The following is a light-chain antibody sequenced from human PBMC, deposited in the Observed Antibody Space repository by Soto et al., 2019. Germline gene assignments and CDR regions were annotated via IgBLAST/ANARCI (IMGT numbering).Light chain of an antibody. CDR1: SSDVGAYNY. CDR3: CSYTNSAYV. V-gene: IGLV2-11*01. J-gene: IGLJ1*01. CDR2: DVS. Sequence: QSALTQPRSVSGSPGQSVNISCTGTSSDVGAYNYVSWYQQHPAKAPNLMIYDVSKRPSGVPDRFSGSKSGNTASLTISGLQAEDEGDYYCCSYTNSAYVFGTGTKVTVL.